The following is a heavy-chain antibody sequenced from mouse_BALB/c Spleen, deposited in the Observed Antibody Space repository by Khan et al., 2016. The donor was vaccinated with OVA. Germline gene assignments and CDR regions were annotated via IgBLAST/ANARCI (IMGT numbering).Heavy chain of an antibody. D-gene: IGHD1-1*01. V-gene: IGHV5-6*01. J-gene: IGHJ3*01. CDR3: TRLAYYYDSEGFAY. CDR1: GFTFSTYG. Sequence: EVQLVESGGDLVKPGGSLKLSCAASGFTFSTYGMSWVRQTPDRRLEWVATVRTGGSYTYYPDSVKGRFPSSRANAKNTLYLQMSSLKSEDTAMFSCTRLAYYYDSEGFAYWGQGTLVTVSA. CDR2: VRTGGSYT.